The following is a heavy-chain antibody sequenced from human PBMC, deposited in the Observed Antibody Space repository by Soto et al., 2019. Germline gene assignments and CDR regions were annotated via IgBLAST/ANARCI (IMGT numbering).Heavy chain of an antibody. V-gene: IGHV4-34*01. Sequence: QVQLQQWGAGLLKPSETLSLTCAVYGGSFSGYYWSWIRQPPGKGLEWIGEINHSGSTNYNPSLKSRVTISVETSKNQFSLKLSAVTAADTAVYYCARARAAAWGYFDYWGQGTLVTVSS. D-gene: IGHD6-13*01. CDR2: INHSGST. CDR1: GGSFSGYY. J-gene: IGHJ4*02. CDR3: ARARAAAWGYFDY.